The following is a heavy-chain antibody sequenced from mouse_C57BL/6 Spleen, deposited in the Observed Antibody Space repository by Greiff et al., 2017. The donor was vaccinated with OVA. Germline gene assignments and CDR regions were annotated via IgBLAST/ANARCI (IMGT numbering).Heavy chain of an antibody. D-gene: IGHD5-1-1*01. CDR3: ARSYPYYAMDY. Sequence: EVQVVESGPELVKPGASVKISCKASGYSFTGYYMNWVKQSPEKSLEWIGEINPSTGGTTYNQKFKAKATLTVDKSSSTAYMQLKSLTSEDSAVYYCARSYPYYAMDYWGQGTSVTVSS. J-gene: IGHJ4*01. CDR2: INPSTGGT. V-gene: IGHV1-42*01. CDR1: GYSFTGYY.